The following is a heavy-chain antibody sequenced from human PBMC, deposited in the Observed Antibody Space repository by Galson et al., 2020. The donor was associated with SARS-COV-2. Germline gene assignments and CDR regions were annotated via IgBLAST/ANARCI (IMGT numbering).Heavy chain of an antibody. CDR3: AKDGAWGWRRTSCYYFSY. CDR2: IRFDGTNK. J-gene: IGHJ4*02. D-gene: IGHD2-2*01. V-gene: IGHV3-30*02. Sequence: GGSLRLSCAASGFTFSNYGMHWVRQAPGKGLEWVAFIRFDGTNKYYADSVKGRFTISRDNSKNTLHLQMNSLRAEDTAVYYCAKDGAWGWRRTSCYYFSYGGQGTLVTVSS. CDR1: GFTFSNYG.